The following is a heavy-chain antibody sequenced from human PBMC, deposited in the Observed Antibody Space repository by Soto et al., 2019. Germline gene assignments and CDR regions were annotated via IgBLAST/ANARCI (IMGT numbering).Heavy chain of an antibody. CDR3: VRDREDNSGWLFHGMDV. V-gene: IGHV3-11*06. Sequence: QVQLVESGGGLAKPGGSLRLSCKASGFKFSDYHMSWIRQAPGKGLEWVSDIRSRSRNTNYADSVKGRFTISRDNAKNSLYLEMSSLRVEDTAVYYCVRDREDNSGWLFHGMDVWGQGTTVTVSS. D-gene: IGHD5-12*01. J-gene: IGHJ6*02. CDR1: GFKFSDYH. CDR2: IRSRSRNT.